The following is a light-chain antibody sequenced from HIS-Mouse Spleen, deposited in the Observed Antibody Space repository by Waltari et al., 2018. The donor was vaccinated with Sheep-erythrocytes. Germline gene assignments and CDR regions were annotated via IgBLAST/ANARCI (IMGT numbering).Light chain of an antibody. CDR1: SSDVGGYNL. V-gene: IGLV2-23*01. CDR3: CSYAGSSTPWV. J-gene: IGLJ3*02. Sequence: QSALTQPASVSGSPGQSITISCTGTSSDVGGYNLVSWYQQHPGKAPTLMIYGGSKRPSGVSNRFSGSKSGNTASLTISGLQAEDEADYYCCSYAGSSTPWVFGGGTKLTVL. CDR2: GGS.